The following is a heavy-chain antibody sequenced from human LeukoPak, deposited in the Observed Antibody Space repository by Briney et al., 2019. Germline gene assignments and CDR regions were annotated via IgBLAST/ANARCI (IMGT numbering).Heavy chain of an antibody. CDR2: INPNRGGT. J-gene: IGHJ3*02. D-gene: IGHD1-1*01. CDR3: ARGFGNWQDAFDI. V-gene: IGHV1-2*02. Sequence: VASVKVSCKASGYTFSDSYMHWVRQAPGQGREWVGWINPNRGGTNYAQKFQGRVTMTRDTSISTAYMELSRLRVDDTAVYYCARGFGNWQDAFDIWGQGTMVTVSS. CDR1: GYTFSDSY.